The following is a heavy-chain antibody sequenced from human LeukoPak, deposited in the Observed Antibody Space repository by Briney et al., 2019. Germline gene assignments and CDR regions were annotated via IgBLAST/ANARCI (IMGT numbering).Heavy chain of an antibody. CDR3: ARDPGAGLISSGYNYYYGMDV. Sequence: SQTLSLTCAVSGGSISSGGYSWSWIRQPPGKGLEWIGYIYHSGSTYYNPSLKSRVTISVDRSKNQFSLKLSSVTAADTAVYYCARDPGAGLISSGYNYYYGMDVWGQGTTVTVSS. J-gene: IGHJ6*02. V-gene: IGHV4-30-2*01. D-gene: IGHD3-22*01. CDR2: IYHSGST. CDR1: GGSISSGGYS.